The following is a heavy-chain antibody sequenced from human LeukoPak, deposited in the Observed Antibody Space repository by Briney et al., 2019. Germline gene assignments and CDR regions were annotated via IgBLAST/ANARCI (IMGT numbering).Heavy chain of an antibody. CDR2: ISAYNGNT. D-gene: IGHD2-2*01. Sequence: ASVKVSCKASGYTFTSYGISWVRQAPGQGLEWMGWISAYNGNTNYAQKLQGRVTMTTDTSTSTAYMELRGLRSDDTAVYYCARDATSLLIVVVPAALPGYWGQGTLVTVSS. V-gene: IGHV1-18*01. CDR3: ARDATSLLIVVVPAALPGY. J-gene: IGHJ4*02. CDR1: GYTFTSYG.